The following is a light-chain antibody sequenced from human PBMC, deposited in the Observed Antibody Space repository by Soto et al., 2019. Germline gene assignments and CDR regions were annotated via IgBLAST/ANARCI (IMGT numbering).Light chain of an antibody. CDR1: SSDVGGYNF. V-gene: IGLV2-14*01. CDR3: SSYTSSSTLV. Sequence: QSVLTQPASVSGTPGQSITIACTGTSSDVGGYNFVSWYKQHPGKAPKLMIYDVTIRPSGVSSRFSGSKSGNTASLTISGLQAEDEADYYCSSYTSSSTLVFGTGTKLTVL. CDR2: DVT. J-gene: IGLJ1*01.